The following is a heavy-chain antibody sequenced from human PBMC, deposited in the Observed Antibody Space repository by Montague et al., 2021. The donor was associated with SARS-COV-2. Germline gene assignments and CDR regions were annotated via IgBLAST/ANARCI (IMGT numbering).Heavy chain of an antibody. J-gene: IGHJ6*02. V-gene: IGHV4-59*01. D-gene: IGHD4-23*01. CDR1: GGSISRNY. CDR2: IYYSGTT. Sequence: SETLSLTCTVSGGSISRNYWNWIRQPPGKGLEWIGYIYYSGTTNCNPSLKSRVTMSVDTSKNQFSLKLNSVTAADTAVYYCARGGCNSAGHYYDGMDVWGLGTPVTVSS. CDR3: ARGGCNSAGHYYDGMDV.